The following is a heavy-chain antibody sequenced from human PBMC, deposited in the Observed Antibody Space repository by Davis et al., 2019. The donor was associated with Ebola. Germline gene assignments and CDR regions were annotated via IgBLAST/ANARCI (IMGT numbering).Heavy chain of an antibody. D-gene: IGHD3-10*01. J-gene: IGHJ6*02. Sequence: GESLKISCAASGFTFSSYAMHWVRQAPGKGLEWVAVISYDGSNKYYADSVKGRFTISRDNSKNTLYLQMNSLRAEDTAVYYCAREYYYGSGSGMDVWGQGTTVTVSS. V-gene: IGHV3-30*14. CDR3: AREYYYGSGSGMDV. CDR1: GFTFSSYA. CDR2: ISYDGSNK.